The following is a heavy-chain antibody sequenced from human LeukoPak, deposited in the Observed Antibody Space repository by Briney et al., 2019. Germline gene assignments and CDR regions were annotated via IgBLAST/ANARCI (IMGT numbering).Heavy chain of an antibody. CDR2: IVVGSGNT. Sequence: SVKVSCKASGFTFTSSAMQWVRQARGQRLEWIGWIVVGSGNTNYAQKFQERVTITRDMSTSTAYMELSSLRSEDTAVYYCAAGGDDSSGYYLRFERWGQGTLVTVSS. D-gene: IGHD3-22*01. CDR3: AAGGDDSSGYYLRFER. CDR1: GFTFTSSA. J-gene: IGHJ4*02. V-gene: IGHV1-58*02.